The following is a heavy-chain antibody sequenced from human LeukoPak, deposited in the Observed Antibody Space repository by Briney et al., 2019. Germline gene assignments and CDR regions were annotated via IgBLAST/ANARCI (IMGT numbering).Heavy chain of an antibody. CDR1: GFTPSKHA. Sequence: PGGSLSLSRAASGFTPSKHAMSWVRQAPGKGLEWVSLITGSGGDTNYAGSAKGRFTNSRDNAKNTLYLQMSGRGAHDGAVYYMAVWGKGTTVTVSS. V-gene: IGHV3-23*01. J-gene: IGHJ6*04. CDR3: AV. CDR2: ITGSGGDT.